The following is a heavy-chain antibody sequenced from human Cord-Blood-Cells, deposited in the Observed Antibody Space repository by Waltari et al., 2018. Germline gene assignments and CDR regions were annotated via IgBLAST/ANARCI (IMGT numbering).Heavy chain of an antibody. V-gene: IGHV4-39*01. D-gene: IGHD3-3*01. J-gene: IGHJ4*02. CDR1: GGSISSSSYY. Sequence: QLQLQESGPGLVKPSETLSLTCTVSGGSISSSSYYWGWISQPPGKGLELIGSNYYSGSTYYNPSPKSRVTISVDTSKNQFSLKLSSVTAADTAVYYCATSAYYDFWSGYGGFFDYWGQGTLVTVSS. CDR3: ATSAYYDFWSGYGGFFDY. CDR2: NYYSGST.